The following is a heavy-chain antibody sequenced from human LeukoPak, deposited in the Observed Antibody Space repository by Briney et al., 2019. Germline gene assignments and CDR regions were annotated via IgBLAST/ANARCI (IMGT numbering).Heavy chain of an antibody. J-gene: IGHJ3*02. CDR2: IRSDGSNK. D-gene: IGHD5-18*01. V-gene: IGHV3-33*01. CDR3: ARDQSDHFHGYSYGERGAFDI. Sequence: GRSLRLSCAASGFTFSSYGMHWVRQAPGKGLEWVAFIRSDGSNKYYADSVKGRFTISRDNAKNSLYLQMNSLRAEDTAVYYCARDQSDHFHGYSYGERGAFDIWGQGTMVTVSS. CDR1: GFTFSSYG.